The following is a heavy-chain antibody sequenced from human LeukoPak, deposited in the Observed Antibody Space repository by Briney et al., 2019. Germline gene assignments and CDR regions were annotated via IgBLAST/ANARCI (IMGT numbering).Heavy chain of an antibody. D-gene: IGHD5-12*01. Sequence: GASGKVSCNVSGYTLTEFSMHGVRQAPGKGLEWMGVFDPEDSETICAQKFQGRVTMTEDTSTATAYMELSSLRSEDTAVYYCATDHSGGMYDAFDICGQGIMVTVSS. V-gene: IGHV1-24*01. CDR1: GYTLTEFS. CDR2: FDPEDSET. CDR3: ATDHSGGMYDAFDI. J-gene: IGHJ3*02.